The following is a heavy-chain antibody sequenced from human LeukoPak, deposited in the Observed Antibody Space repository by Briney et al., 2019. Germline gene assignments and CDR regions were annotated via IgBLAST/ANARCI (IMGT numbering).Heavy chain of an antibody. J-gene: IGHJ4*02. V-gene: IGHV3-23*01. D-gene: IGHD3-10*01. CDR1: GFTFSSYA. Sequence: PGGSLRLSCAASGFTFSSYAMSWVRQAPGKGLEWVSAISGSGGSTYYADSVKGRFTISRDNSKNTLYLQMNSLRAEDMAVYYCAKEGTDYYGSGSYVYWGQGTLVTVSS. CDR2: ISGSGGST. CDR3: AKEGTDYYGSGSYVY.